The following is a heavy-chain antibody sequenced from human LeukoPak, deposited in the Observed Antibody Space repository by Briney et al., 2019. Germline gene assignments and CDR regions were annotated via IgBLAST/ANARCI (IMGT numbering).Heavy chain of an antibody. Sequence: PSETLSLTCAVSGGSISSTSYYWAWIRQPPGKGLAWIGTIYYSGSTYHNPSLKSRVTLSVDTSRNQFSLRLSSVDAADTAVYYCAKAGVRYFDSSGLYAFDFWGQGTTVTVSS. CDR3: AKAGVRYFDSSGLYAFDF. CDR1: GGSISSTSYY. CDR2: IYYSGST. D-gene: IGHD3-22*01. J-gene: IGHJ3*01. V-gene: IGHV4-39*01.